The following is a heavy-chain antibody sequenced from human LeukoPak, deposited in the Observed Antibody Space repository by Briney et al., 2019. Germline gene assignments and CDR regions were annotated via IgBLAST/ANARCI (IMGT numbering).Heavy chain of an antibody. J-gene: IGHJ5*02. CDR2: INPSGGST. D-gene: IGHD6-13*01. V-gene: IGHV1-46*01. CDR3: ARDFRGQQLLS. Sequence: ASVKVSCKASGYTFASYDMHWVRQAPGQGLEWMGIINPSGGSTSYAQKFQGRVTMARDTSTSTVYMELSSLRSEDTAVYYCARDFRGQQLLSWGQGTLVTVSS. CDR1: GYTFASYD.